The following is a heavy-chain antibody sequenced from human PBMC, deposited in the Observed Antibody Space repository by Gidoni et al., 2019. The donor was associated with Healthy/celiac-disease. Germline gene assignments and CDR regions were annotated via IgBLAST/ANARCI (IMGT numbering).Heavy chain of an antibody. J-gene: IGHJ3*02. CDR3: ASEMAGRWRRGATKGQGYDAFDI. V-gene: IGHV1-69*01. CDR1: GGTFSSYA. D-gene: IGHD1-26*01. CDR2: IIPIFGTA. Sequence: QVQLVQSGAEVKKPGSSVTVSCKVSGGTFSSYAISWVRQAPGQGLEWMGGIIPIFGTANYAQKFQGRVTITADESTSTAYMELSSLRSEDTAVYYCASEMAGRWRRGATKGQGYDAFDIWGQGTMVTVSS.